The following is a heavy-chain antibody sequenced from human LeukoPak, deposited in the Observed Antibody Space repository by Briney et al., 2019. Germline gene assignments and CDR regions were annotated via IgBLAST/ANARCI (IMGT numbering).Heavy chain of an antibody. CDR3: ARLGIFDY. CDR1: GFTFSAYC. CDR2: INQDGSEK. V-gene: IGHV3-7*01. Sequence: GGSLRLSCAAYGFTFSAYCMSWVRQAPGKGLEWVASINQDGSEKYYVDSVKGRFTISRDNAKNSVYLQMHSLRAEDTAVYYCARLGIFDYWGQGTLVTVSS. D-gene: IGHD7-27*01. J-gene: IGHJ4*02.